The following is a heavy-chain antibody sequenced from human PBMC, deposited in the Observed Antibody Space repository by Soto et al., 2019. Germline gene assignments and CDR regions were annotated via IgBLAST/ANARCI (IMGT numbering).Heavy chain of an antibody. CDR3: ARVGNDFWSGPSVYYYYMDV. Sequence: PSETLSLTCTFSGCSISSYYWSWIRQPPGKGLEWIGYIYYSGSTNYNPSLKSRVTISVDTSKNQFSLKLSSVTAADTAVYYCARVGNDFWSGPSVYYYYMDVWGKGTTVTVSS. J-gene: IGHJ6*03. D-gene: IGHD3-3*01. CDR1: GCSISSYY. V-gene: IGHV4-59*01. CDR2: IYYSGST.